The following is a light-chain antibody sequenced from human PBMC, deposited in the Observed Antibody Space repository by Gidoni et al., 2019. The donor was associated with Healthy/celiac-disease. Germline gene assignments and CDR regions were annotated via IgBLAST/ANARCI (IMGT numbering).Light chain of an antibody. CDR2: GVS. CDR1: SSDVGGYNY. V-gene: IGLV2-14*01. J-gene: IGLJ2*01. CDR3: SSYTSSSTVV. Sequence: QSALTPPVPVSGSPGQSITISCTGTSSDVGGYNYVSWYQQHPGKPSKLMIYGVSNRPSGVSIRFSGSKSGNTASLNLSGLQAEDEADYYCSSYTSSSTVVFGGGTKLTVL.